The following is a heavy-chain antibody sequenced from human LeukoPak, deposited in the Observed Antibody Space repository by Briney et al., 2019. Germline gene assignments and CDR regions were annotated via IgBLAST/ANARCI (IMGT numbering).Heavy chain of an antibody. CDR3: ARDPENYGSGSSLDV. J-gene: IGHJ6*02. V-gene: IGHV3-33*01. CDR1: GFTFSSYG. Sequence: HPGRSLRLSCAASGFTFSSYGMHWARQAPGKGLEWVAVIWYDGSNKYYADSVKGRFTISRDNSKNTLYLQMNSLRAEDTAVYYCARDPENYGSGSSLDVWGQGTTVTVSS. D-gene: IGHD3-10*01. CDR2: IWYDGSNK.